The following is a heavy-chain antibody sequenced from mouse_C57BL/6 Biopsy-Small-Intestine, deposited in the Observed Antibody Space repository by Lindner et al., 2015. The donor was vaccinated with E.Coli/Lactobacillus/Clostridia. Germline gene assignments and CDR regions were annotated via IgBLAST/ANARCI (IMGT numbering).Heavy chain of an antibody. V-gene: IGHV1-72*04. CDR2: INPNSGAT. D-gene: IGHD1-1*02. J-gene: IGHJ4*01. CDR1: GYTFTGYF. Sequence: SVKVSCKASGYTFTGYFVHWVRQAPGQGLEWMGWINPNSGATQYVQKFQGRVTMTRDTSITTAYMELSWLTSDDTAMYYCTRGSCSIGSCALFDYWGQGTLVTVSS. CDR3: TRGSCSIGSCALFDY.